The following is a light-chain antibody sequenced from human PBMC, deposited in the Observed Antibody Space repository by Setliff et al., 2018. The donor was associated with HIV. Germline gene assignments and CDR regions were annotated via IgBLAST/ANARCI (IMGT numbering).Light chain of an antibody. CDR1: SSDVGGYSY. Sequence: QSALTQPASVSGSPGQSITISCTGTSSDVGGYSYVSWYQQHPGKAPKLIIYEVRNRPSGVSNRCSGSKYGNTASPTISGLQAEDEADYYCSSYAISNTLPFGTGTKVTVL. CDR3: SSYAISNTLP. V-gene: IGLV2-14*01. J-gene: IGLJ1*01. CDR2: EVR.